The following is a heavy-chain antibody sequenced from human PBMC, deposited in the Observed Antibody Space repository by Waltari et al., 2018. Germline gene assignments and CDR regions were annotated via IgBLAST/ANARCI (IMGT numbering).Heavy chain of an antibody. CDR3: ARHTTALDS. J-gene: IGHJ4*02. V-gene: IGHV6-1*01. CDR1: GDSVSTYSAV. CDR2: TFYRSQWHY. D-gene: IGHD4-17*01. Sequence: QVQLQQSGPGLVKPSQTLSLTCAISGDSVSTYSAVWNWIRQSPSRGIEWLGRTFYRSQWHYDYAVSVRSRISINPDTSKNEFSLLLHSVTPDDTAIYYCARHTTALDSWGQGTLVTVSS.